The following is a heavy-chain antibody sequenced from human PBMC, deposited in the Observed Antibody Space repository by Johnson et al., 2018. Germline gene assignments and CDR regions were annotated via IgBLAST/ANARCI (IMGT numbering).Heavy chain of an antibody. CDR3: AKVSSYYYYYMDG. V-gene: IGHV3-11*04. Sequence: QVQLVESGGGLVKPGGSLRLSCAASGFTFSDYYMSWIRQTPGKGLEWISYISSSGTTIYYADLVKGRFTIPRDNAQNSLFLQMNSLRAEDTAVYYCAKVSSYYYYYMDGWGKGTTVTVSS. CDR2: ISSSGTTI. CDR1: GFTFSDYY. J-gene: IGHJ6*03.